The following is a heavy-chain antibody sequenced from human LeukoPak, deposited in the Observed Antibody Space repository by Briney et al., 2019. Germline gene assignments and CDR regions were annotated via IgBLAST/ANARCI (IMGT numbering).Heavy chain of an antibody. V-gene: IGHV1-18*01. CDR2: ISAYNGNT. D-gene: IGHD2-15*01. CDR3: ARRGHCSGGSCKDTYYYYYYMDV. CDR1: GYTFTSYG. J-gene: IGHJ6*03. Sequence: ASVKVSCKASGYTFTSYGISWVRQAPGQGLEWMGWISAYNGNTNYAQKLQGRVTMTRDTSISTAYMELSRLRSDDTAVYYCARRGHCSGGSCKDTYYYYYYMDVWGKGTTVTVSS.